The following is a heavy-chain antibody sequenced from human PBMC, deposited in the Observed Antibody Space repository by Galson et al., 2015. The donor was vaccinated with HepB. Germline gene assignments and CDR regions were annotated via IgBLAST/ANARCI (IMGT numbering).Heavy chain of an antibody. Sequence: SLRLSCAASGFTFSYYTINWVRQAPGKGLEWVSSISGSSTYMYYTDSVWGRFTVSRDNSNDSLHLQMNSLRVEDTAVYYCARDRGRSDYGYYYGMDVWGQGTTVTVSS. D-gene: IGHD4-17*01. CDR2: ISGSSTYM. J-gene: IGHJ6*02. V-gene: IGHV3-21*01. CDR1: GFTFSYYT. CDR3: ARDRGRSDYGYYYGMDV.